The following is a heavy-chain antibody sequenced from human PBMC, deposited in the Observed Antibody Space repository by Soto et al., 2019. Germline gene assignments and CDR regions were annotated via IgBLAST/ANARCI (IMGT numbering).Heavy chain of an antibody. D-gene: IGHD3-16*01. CDR1: GSSLANNY. J-gene: IGHJ5*02. CDR2: MNPGSGDT. CDR3: ARMETFGSLNWFDP. V-gene: IGHV1-8*01. Sequence: ASVKVSCKASGSSLANNYISWVRQATGQGLEWMGWMNPGSGDTGYAQKFQGRVTMTRDISIATAYMELSSLRSDDTAIYYCARMETFGSLNWFDPWGQGTLVTVSS.